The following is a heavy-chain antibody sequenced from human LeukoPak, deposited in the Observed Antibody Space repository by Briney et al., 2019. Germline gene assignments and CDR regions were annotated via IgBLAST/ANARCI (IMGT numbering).Heavy chain of an antibody. CDR3: ARDDTGRSFDWLARQFDS. CDR2: ISYDGNNK. J-gene: IGHJ4*02. CDR1: GFTFSSYA. Sequence: PGGSLRLSCAASGFTFSSYAMHWVRQAPGKGLEWVAVISYDGNNKYYADSVKGRFTLSRDNSKDTLYLQMNSLRAEDTAVYYCARDDTGRSFDWLARQFDSWGQGTLVTVSS. D-gene: IGHD3-9*01. V-gene: IGHV3-30-3*01.